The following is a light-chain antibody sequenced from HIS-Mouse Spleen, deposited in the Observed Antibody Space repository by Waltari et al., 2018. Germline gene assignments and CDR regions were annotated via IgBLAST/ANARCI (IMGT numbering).Light chain of an antibody. J-gene: IGKJ2*01. Sequence: EIVLTQSPATLSLSPGERATLSCRASQSVSSYLAWYQQKPGQAPRLLIYNASNRATGIPARFSGSGSGTDFTLTISSLEPEDFAVYYGQQRSNWPYTFGQGSKLEIK. V-gene: IGKV3-11*01. CDR1: QSVSSY. CDR3: QQRSNWPYT. CDR2: NAS.